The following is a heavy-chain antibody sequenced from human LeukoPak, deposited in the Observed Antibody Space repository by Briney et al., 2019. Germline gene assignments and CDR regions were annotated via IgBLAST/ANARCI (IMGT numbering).Heavy chain of an antibody. V-gene: IGHV1-2*02. Sequence: ASVKVSCKASGYTFTGYYMHWVRQAPGQGLEWMGWINPNSGGTNYAQKFQGRVTMARDTSINTAYMELSRLRSDDTAVYYCARAYYYDSSGYYCFLRSEYYFDYWGQGTLVTVSS. CDR2: INPNSGGT. CDR1: GYTFTGYY. J-gene: IGHJ4*02. CDR3: ARAYYYDSSGYYCFLRSEYYFDY. D-gene: IGHD3-22*01.